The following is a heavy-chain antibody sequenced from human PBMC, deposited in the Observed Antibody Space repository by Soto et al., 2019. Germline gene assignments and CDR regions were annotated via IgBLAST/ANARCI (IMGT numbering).Heavy chain of an antibody. V-gene: IGHV1-18*01. D-gene: IGHD5-18*01. CDR1: GYTFTSYG. CDR2: ISAYNGNT. CDR3: ARGTDTAMVDPYSSSWYYFDY. J-gene: IGHJ4*02. Sequence: GASVKVSCTASGYTFTSYGISCVRQAPGQGHERIVWISAYNGNTNYAQKLQGRVTMTTDTSTSTAYMELRSLRSDDTAVYYCARGTDTAMVDPYSSSWYYFDYWGQGTLVTVSS.